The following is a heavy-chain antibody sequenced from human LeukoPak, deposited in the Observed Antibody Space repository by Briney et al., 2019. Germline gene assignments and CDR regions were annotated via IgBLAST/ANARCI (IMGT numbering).Heavy chain of an antibody. CDR1: GFTFSSYW. CDR3: ARDLYSYGYYFDY. Sequence: GGSLRLSCAASGFTFSSYWMSWVRQAPGKGLEWVANIKQDGSEKCYVDSVEGRFTISRDNAKNSLYLQMNSLRAEDTAVYYCARDLYSYGYYFDYWGQGTLVTVSS. V-gene: IGHV3-7*01. J-gene: IGHJ4*02. CDR2: IKQDGSEK. D-gene: IGHD5-18*01.